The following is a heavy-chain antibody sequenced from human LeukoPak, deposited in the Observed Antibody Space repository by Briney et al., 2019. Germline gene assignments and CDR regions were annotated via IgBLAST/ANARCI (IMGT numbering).Heavy chain of an antibody. CDR1: GFTFGDYA. CDR3: TRDYYDSSGYYYEGDY. D-gene: IGHD3-22*01. Sequence: GGSLRLSCTASGFTFGDYAMSWVRQAPGKGLEWVGFIRSKAYGGTTEYAASVKGRFTISRDDSKSIAYLQMNSLKTEDTAVYYCTRDYYDSSGYYYEGDYWGQGTLVTVSS. J-gene: IGHJ4*02. CDR2: IRSKAYGGTT. V-gene: IGHV3-49*04.